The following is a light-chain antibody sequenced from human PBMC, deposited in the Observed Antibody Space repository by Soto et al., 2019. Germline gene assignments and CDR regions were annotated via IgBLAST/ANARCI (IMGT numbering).Light chain of an antibody. V-gene: IGLV2-14*01. CDR2: EVT. Sequence: QSALTQPASVSGSPGQSITISCTGTSSDVGGYDYVSWYQQHPGKAPKLMIFEVTNRPSGVSNRFSGSKSGNTASLTISGLPAEDEADYYCSSFRSTSTLPYVFGTGTKLTVL. J-gene: IGLJ1*01. CDR3: SSFRSTSTLPYV. CDR1: SSDVGGYDY.